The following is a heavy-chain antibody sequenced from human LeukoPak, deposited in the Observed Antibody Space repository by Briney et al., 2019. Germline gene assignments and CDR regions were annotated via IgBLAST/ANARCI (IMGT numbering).Heavy chain of an antibody. V-gene: IGHV1-18*01. CDR3: ARGWELPTLLDY. J-gene: IGHJ4*02. D-gene: IGHD1-26*01. Sequence: ASVKVSCKASGYTFTNYAISWVRQAPGQGLEWMGWISAYSGNTNYAQRLQGRVTMTTDTSTSTAYMELRSLRSDDTAVYYCARGWELPTLLDYWGPGTLVTVSS. CDR2: ISAYSGNT. CDR1: GYTFTNYA.